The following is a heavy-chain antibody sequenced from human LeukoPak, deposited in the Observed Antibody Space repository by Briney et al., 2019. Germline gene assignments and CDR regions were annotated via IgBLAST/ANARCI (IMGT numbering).Heavy chain of an antibody. CDR2: INPSGGST. D-gene: IGHD5-18*01. V-gene: IGHV1-46*01. J-gene: IGHJ4*01. CDR1: GYTFTSYY. CDR3: PIGGRIRGYSLCLDY. Sequence: ASVKVSCKASGYTFTSYYMHWVRQAPGQGLEWMGIINPSGGSTSYAQKFQGRVTMTRDTSKSTVYMELSSLRSEDTAVYYCPIGGRIRGYSLCLDYWGHGTLVTVSS.